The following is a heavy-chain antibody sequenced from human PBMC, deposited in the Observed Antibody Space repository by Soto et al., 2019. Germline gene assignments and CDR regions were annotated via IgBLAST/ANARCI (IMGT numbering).Heavy chain of an antibody. CDR2: IYYSGST. V-gene: IGHV4-31*03. Sequence: QLQLQESGPGLVKPSQTLSLACTVSGGSFSSGGYYWSWIRQLPGKGLEWIGYIYYSGSTYYNPSLKGRFSITTGTSKNQVSLKLSSVTAADTAVYYCARATSFSGHHGYWGQGTLVTVSS. J-gene: IGHJ4*02. CDR1: GGSFSSGGYY. CDR3: ARATSFSGHHGY. D-gene: IGHD2-8*02.